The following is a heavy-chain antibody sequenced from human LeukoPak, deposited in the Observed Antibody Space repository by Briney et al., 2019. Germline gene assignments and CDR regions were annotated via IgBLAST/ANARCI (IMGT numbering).Heavy chain of an antibody. J-gene: IGHJ4*02. CDR2: ISYDGSNK. Sequence: GGSLRLSCAASGFTFSSSGMHWVRQAPGKGLEWVAVISYDGSNKYYADSVKGRFTISRDNSKNTLYLQMNSLRAEDTAVYYCAVTTVGFALDYWGQGTLVTVSS. CDR3: AVTTVGFALDY. V-gene: IGHV3-30*03. D-gene: IGHD4-17*01. CDR1: GFTFSSSG.